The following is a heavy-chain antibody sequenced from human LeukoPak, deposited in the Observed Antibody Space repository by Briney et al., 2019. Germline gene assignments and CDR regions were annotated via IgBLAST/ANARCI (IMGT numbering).Heavy chain of an antibody. CDR1: GFTFSTYN. CDR3: VRDNSRGQSLGVIY. J-gene: IGHJ4*02. CDR2: INADSSTI. D-gene: IGHD3-22*01. V-gene: IGHV3-48*01. Sequence: GGSLRLSCAASGFTFSTYNMNWVRQAPGKGLEWISYINADSSTIQYADSVRGRFTTSRDNAKNSLYLQMNSLRAEDTAVYYCVRDNSRGQSLGVIYWGQASLVTVSS.